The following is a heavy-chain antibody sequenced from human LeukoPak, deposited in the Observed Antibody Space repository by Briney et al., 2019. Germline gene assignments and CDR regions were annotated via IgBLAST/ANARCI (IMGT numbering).Heavy chain of an antibody. CDR3: ARDQMWESNWFDP. CDR1: GGTFSSHA. CDR2: IIPIFGTA. D-gene: IGHD1-26*01. J-gene: IGHJ5*02. V-gene: IGHV1-69*05. Sequence: SVKVSCKASGGTFSSHAISWVRQAPGQGLEWMGRIIPIFGTANYAQKFQGRVTITTDESTSTAYMELSSLRSEDTAVYYCARDQMWESNWFDPWGQGTLVTVSS.